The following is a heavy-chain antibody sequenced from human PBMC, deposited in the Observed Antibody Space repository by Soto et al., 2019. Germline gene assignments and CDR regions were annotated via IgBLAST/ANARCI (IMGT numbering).Heavy chain of an antibody. V-gene: IGHV1-18*04. CDR3: ARASVPAHSLRINTWLDT. CDR1: GYTFTDYG. J-gene: IGHJ5*02. Sequence: ASVKVSCKASGYTFTDYGINWVRQAPGQGLEWMGWISAYNGDAKYAQIFQGRVTMTTDTSTRTAYLELRSLRSDDTAVYFCARASVPAHSLRINTWLDTWGQGTLVTVSS. D-gene: IGHD5-18*01. CDR2: ISAYNGDA.